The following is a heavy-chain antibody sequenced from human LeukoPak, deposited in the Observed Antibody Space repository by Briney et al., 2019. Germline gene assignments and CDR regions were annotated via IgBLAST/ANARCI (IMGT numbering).Heavy chain of an antibody. CDR2: MNEDGSGT. CDR3: ARDPAWGAIDY. D-gene: IGHD7-27*01. V-gene: IGHV3-7*01. J-gene: IGHJ4*02. Sequence: GGSLRLSCAVSGFSIGSSWMSWVRQPPGKGLEWVADMNEDGSGTYYVDSVKGRFTVSRDNAQNSVYLQMNSLRVEHRGVYYCARDPAWGAIDYWGQGTLVTVSS. CDR1: GFSIGSSW.